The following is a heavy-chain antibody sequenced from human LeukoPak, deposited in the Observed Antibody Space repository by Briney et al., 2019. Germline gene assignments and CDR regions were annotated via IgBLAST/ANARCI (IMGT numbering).Heavy chain of an antibody. CDR2: IHSSGTH. J-gene: IGHJ4*02. V-gene: IGHV4-61*02. CDR1: GDSISGRAYY. Sequence: PSETLSLTCTVSGDSISGRAYYWSWIPQPAGKGLEWIGRIHSSGTHSYNPSLKSRVSISVEPSKNQFSLKLSSLTAADTAVYFCSRERGFWSGYFRPRYFDYWGQGTLVTV. D-gene: IGHD3-3*01. CDR3: SRERGFWSGYFRPRYFDY.